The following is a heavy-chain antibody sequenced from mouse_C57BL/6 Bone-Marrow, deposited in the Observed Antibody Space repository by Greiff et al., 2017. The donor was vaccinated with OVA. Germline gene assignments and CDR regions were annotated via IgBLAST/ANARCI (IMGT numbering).Heavy chain of an antibody. J-gene: IGHJ2*01. CDR1: GYTFTSYW. V-gene: IGHV1-5*01. CDR2: IYPGNSDT. D-gene: IGHD1-1*01. CDR3: TREALITTVVDYFDY. Sequence: VHVKQSGTVLARPGASVKMSCKTSGYTFTSYWMHWVKQRPGQGLEWIGAIYPGNSDTSYNQKFKGKAKLTAVTSASTAYMELSSLTNEDSAVYYCTREALITTVVDYFDYWGQGTTLTVSS.